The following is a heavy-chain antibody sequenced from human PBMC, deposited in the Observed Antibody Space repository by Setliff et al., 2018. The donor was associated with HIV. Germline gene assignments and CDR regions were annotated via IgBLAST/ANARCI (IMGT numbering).Heavy chain of an antibody. J-gene: IGHJ4*02. CDR1: GDSISNYY. V-gene: IGHV4-4*09. CDR3: ARVGFDRSGYYRPFDY. CDR2: IYGSGST. Sequence: PSETLSLTCTVSGDSISNYYWSWVRQPPGKGLEWIGYIYGSGSTGYNPSLTSRVTMSTDTPNNRFALKLTSVTAADTAVYYCARVGFDRSGYYRPFDYWGQGTLVTVSS. D-gene: IGHD3-22*01.